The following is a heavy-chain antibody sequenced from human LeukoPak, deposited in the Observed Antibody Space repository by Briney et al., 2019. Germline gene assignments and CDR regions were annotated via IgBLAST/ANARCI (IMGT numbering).Heavy chain of an antibody. Sequence: QPGGSLRLSCAASGFTFSNYATNWVRQAPGKGLEWVSSVSDSTYYADSVKGRFTISRDNSRNTLYLQMYSLRPDDTAVYYCTKDHLGPTEDWGQGTMVTVSS. CDR1: GFTFSNYA. CDR3: TKDHLGPTED. J-gene: IGHJ3*01. V-gene: IGHV3-23*01. CDR2: VSDST.